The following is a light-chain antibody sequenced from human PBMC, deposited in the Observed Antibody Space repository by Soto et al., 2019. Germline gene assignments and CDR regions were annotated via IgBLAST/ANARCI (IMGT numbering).Light chain of an antibody. CDR1: SSDVGGYNY. CDR3: AAWDDSLSGPGV. V-gene: IGLV2-14*01. CDR2: EVS. Sequence: QSALTQPASVSGSPGQSITISCTGTSSDVGGYNYVSWYQQHPGKAPKFMIYEVSNRPSGVSNRFSGSKSGNTASLAISGLRSEDEADYYCAAWDDSLSGPGVFGTGTKLTVL. J-gene: IGLJ1*01.